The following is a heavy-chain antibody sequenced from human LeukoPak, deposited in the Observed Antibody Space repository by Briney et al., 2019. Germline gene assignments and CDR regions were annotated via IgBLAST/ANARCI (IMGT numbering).Heavy chain of an antibody. Sequence: GRSLRLSCAASGFTFSSYAMHWVRQAPGKGLEWVAVISYDGSNKYYADSVKGRFTISRDSSKNTLYLQMNSLRAEDTAVYYCARDQRCSSTSCYSLRIYYYYGMDVWGQGTTVTVSS. CDR1: GFTFSSYA. CDR3: ARDQRCSSTSCYSLRIYYYYGMDV. CDR2: ISYDGSNK. D-gene: IGHD2-2*01. V-gene: IGHV3-30-3*01. J-gene: IGHJ6*02.